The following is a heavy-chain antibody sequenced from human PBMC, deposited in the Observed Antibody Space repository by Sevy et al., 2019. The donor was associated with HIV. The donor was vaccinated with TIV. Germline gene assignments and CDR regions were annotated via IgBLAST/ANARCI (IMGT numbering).Heavy chain of an antibody. D-gene: IGHD2-2*01. CDR1: GFTFSNYA. J-gene: IGHJ6*02. CDR3: AKVVVPADIDPFYYYAYGMHV. CDR2: ISGSGDST. V-gene: IGHV3-23*01. Sequence: GGSLRLSCAASGFTFSNYAINWVRQAPGKGLEWVSRISGSGDSTFYADSVKGRFTISRDNSKNTVHRQMNSLRVEETAVYYCAKVVVPADIDPFYYYAYGMHVRGQGTTVSLSS.